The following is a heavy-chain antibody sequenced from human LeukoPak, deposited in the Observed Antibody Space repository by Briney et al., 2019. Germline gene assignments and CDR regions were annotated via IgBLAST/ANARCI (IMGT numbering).Heavy chain of an antibody. V-gene: IGHV4-59*01. CDR2: IYYSGST. CDR1: GGSISSFY. CDR3: ARDLNYYFDY. D-gene: IGHD1-20*01. J-gene: IGHJ4*02. Sequence: SETLSLTCTVSGGSISSFYWSWIRQPPGKGLEWIGYIYYSGSTNYNPSLQSRITMSVDTSKNQFSLKLSSVTAADTAVYYCARDLNYYFDYWGQGALVTVSS.